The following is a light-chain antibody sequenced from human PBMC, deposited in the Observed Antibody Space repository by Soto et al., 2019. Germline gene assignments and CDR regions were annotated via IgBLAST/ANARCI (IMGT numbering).Light chain of an antibody. Sequence: DIQMTQSPSTLSASVGDRVTITCRASQNIGSSLAWYQQGPGKAPNLLIYDASSLRSGVPSRFSGSGSGTEFTLTISCLQPGDFVTYYCQYYDSNSLWTFGQGTRVEI. CDR3: QYYDSNSLWT. CDR2: DAS. CDR1: QNIGSS. V-gene: IGKV1-5*01. J-gene: IGKJ1*01.